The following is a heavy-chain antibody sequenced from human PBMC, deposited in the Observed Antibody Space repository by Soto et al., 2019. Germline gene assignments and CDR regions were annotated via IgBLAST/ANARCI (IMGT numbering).Heavy chain of an antibody. V-gene: IGHV3-23*01. CDR1: GFTFSSYA. CDR2: IKGSGGST. J-gene: IGHJ4*02. D-gene: IGHD5-18*01. Sequence: GGSLRLSCAASGFTFSSYAMSWVRQAPGKGLEWVSAIKGSGGSTYYADSVKGRFTISRDNSKNTLYLQMNSLRAEDMAVYYCAKFSGRYRYGSGGNFDYWGQGTLVTVSS. CDR3: AKFSGRYRYGSGGNFDY.